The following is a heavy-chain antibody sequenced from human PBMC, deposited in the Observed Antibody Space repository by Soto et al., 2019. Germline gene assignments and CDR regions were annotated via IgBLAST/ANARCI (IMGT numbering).Heavy chain of an antibody. V-gene: IGHV3-23*01. CDR2: ISGSGGST. CDR3: AKDRGGPGGAFDI. Sequence: GGSLGLSCAASGFTFSSYVMSWVRQAPGKGLEWVSAISGSGGSTYYADSVKGRFTISRDNSKNTLYLQMNSLRAEDTAVYYCAKDRGGPGGAFDIWGQGTMVTVSS. J-gene: IGHJ3*02. CDR1: GFTFSSYV. D-gene: IGHD2-15*01.